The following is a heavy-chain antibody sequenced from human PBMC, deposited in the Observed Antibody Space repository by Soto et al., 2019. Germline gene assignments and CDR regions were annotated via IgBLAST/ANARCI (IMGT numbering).Heavy chain of an antibody. V-gene: IGHV3-23*01. CDR2: IDSDDGKT. CDR1: GFTFSSYA. Sequence: VHLLESGGGLIQSGGSLRLSCVASGFTFSSYAMNWVRQGPGTGLEWVAVIDSDDGKTYYANAVKGRFSISRDNSKNTLFLQMNSLRVEDTATYYCVKAGYTSGLLWGQGTLVTV. CDR3: VKAGYTSGLL. J-gene: IGHJ4*02. D-gene: IGHD6-25*01.